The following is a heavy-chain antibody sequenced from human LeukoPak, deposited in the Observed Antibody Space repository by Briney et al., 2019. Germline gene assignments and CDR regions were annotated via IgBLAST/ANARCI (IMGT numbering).Heavy chain of an antibody. CDR2: ISSSSSYI. Sequence: GGSLRLSCAVSGFRFSSYSINWVRQAPGKGLEWVSSISSSSSYIYYADSVKGRFTISRDNAKNSLSLQMNSLRSEDTAVYYCARGGDHPTYLFQYMDVWGKGTTVTVSS. V-gene: IGHV3-21*01. D-gene: IGHD3-16*01. CDR3: ARGGDHPTYLFQYMDV. J-gene: IGHJ6*03. CDR1: GFRFSSYS.